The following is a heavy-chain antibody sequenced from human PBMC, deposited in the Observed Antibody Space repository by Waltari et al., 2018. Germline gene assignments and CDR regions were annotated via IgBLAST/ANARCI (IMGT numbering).Heavy chain of an antibody. V-gene: IGHV3-23*01. D-gene: IGHD6-13*01. CDR3: AKDRQLIGWFDP. CDR1: GFTFSSYA. CDR2: IRGSGGSQ. J-gene: IGHJ5*02. Sequence: EVQLLESGGGLVQPGGSLRLSCAASGFTFSSYAMSWVRQAPGKGLGWVSAIRGSGGSQYYADSGKGRFTISRDNSKNTRYLQMNSLRAEDTAVYYCAKDRQLIGWFDPWGQGTLVTVSS.